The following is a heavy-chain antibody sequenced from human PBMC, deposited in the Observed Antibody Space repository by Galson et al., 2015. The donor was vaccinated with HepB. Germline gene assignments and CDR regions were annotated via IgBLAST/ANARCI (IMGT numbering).Heavy chain of an antibody. CDR3: ARRVVVPAAMGPDYYYYYMDV. V-gene: IGHV5-51*03. CDR2: IYPGDSDT. CDR1: GYSFTSYW. D-gene: IGHD2-2*01. Sequence: QSGAEVKKPGESLKISCKGSGYSFTSYWIGWVRQMPGKGLEWMGIIYPGDSDTRYSPSFQGQVTISADKSISTAYLQWSSLKASDTAMYYCARRVVVPAAMGPDYYYYYMDVWGKGTTVTVSS. J-gene: IGHJ6*03.